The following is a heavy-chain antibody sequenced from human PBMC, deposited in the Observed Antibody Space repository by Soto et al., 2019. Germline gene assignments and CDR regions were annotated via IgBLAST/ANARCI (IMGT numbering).Heavy chain of an antibody. CDR1: GGSISSSSYY. CDR3: XREDSSSWYAVGNWFDP. CDR2: IYYSGST. V-gene: IGHV4-39*01. J-gene: IGHJ5*02. D-gene: IGHD6-13*01. Sequence: SENLSLTCTVSGGSISSSSYYWGWIRQPPGKGLEWIGSIYYSGSTYYNPSLKSRVTISVDTSKNQFSLKLSAVTAADTAVYYCXREDSSSWYAVGNWFDPWGQGTLVTVSS.